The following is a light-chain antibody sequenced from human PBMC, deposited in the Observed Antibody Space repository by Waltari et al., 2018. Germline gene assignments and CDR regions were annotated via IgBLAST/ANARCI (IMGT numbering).Light chain of an antibody. J-gene: IGLJ2*01. CDR1: TRDISTYNR. V-gene: IGLV2-18*02. Sequence: QSALTQPPSVSGSPGQSVPISCTGSTRDISTYNRVSWYQQTPGTAPKLIISDVSNWPSGVPDRFSGSKYGNTASLTISGLQAEDEADYYCSSYTSSNTLIFGGGTKLTVL. CDR2: DVS. CDR3: SSYTSSNTLI.